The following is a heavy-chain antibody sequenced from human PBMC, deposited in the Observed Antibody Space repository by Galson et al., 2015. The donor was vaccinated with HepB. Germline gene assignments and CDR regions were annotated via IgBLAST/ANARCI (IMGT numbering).Heavy chain of an antibody. CDR3: ASSTIHDIVVVPAAVDLLYYFDY. CDR2: IIPIFGTA. D-gene: IGHD2-2*01. V-gene: IGHV1-69*13. J-gene: IGHJ4*02. CDR1: GGTFSSYA. Sequence: SVKVSCKASGGTFSSYAISWVRQAPGQGLEWMGGIIPIFGTANYAQKFQGRVTITADESTSTAYMELSSLRSEDTAVYYCASSTIHDIVVVPAAVDLLYYFDYWGQGTLVTVSS.